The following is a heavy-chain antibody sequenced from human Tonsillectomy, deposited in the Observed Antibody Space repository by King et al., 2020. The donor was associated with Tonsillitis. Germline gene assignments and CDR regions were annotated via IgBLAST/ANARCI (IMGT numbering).Heavy chain of an antibody. D-gene: IGHD3-3*01. J-gene: IGHJ4*02. CDR1: GFSLCTSGVG. V-gene: IGHV2-5*01. CDR3: AHKFRDFWSGYFGY. CDR2: IYWNDDK. Sequence: TLKESGPTLVKPTQTLTLTCTFSGFSLCTSGVGVGWIRQPPGKALEWLALIYWNDDKRYSPSLKSRLTITKDTSKNQVVLTMTNMDPVDTATYYCAHKFRDFWSGYFGYWGQGTLVTVSS.